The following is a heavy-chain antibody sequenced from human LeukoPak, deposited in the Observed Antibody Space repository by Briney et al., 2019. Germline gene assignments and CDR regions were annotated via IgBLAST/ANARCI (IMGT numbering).Heavy chain of an antibody. CDR2: ISGSGGST. Sequence: GGSLRLSCAASGFTFSSYAMSWVRQAPGKGLEWVSAISGSGGSTYYADSVKGRFTISRDNSKNTLYLQMNSLRAEDTAVYYCAKGGAAAGTGVGIFFDYWGQGTLVTVSS. J-gene: IGHJ4*02. V-gene: IGHV3-23*01. CDR3: AKGGAAAGTGVGIFFDY. D-gene: IGHD6-13*01. CDR1: GFTFSSYA.